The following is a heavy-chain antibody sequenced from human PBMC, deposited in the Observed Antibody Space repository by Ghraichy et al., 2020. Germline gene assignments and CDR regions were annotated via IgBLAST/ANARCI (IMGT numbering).Heavy chain of an antibody. D-gene: IGHD6-13*01. CDR2: IYHGGNT. J-gene: IGHJ4*02. Sequence: SETLSLTCAVSGYSISNSNWWSWVRQPPGKGLEWIGEIYHGGNTNYNPSLKSRVTLSVDKSKNQFSLKLTSVTAAGTAVYYCVREGAAAGQGPFFDYWGQGTLVTVSS. CDR1: GYSISNSNW. CDR3: VREGAAAGQGPFFDY. V-gene: IGHV4-4*02.